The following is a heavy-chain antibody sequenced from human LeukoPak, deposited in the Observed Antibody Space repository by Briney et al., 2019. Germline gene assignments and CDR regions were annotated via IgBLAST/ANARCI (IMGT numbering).Heavy chain of an antibody. Sequence: GGSLRLSCAASGFTFDDYAMHWVRQAPGKGLEWVSGISWNSGSIGYADSVKGRFTISRDNARNSLYLQMNSLRAEDTAVYYCARGHIYDGVGMDVWGQGTTVTVSS. CDR2: ISWNSGSI. J-gene: IGHJ6*02. CDR3: ARGHIYDGVGMDV. CDR1: GFTFDDYA. V-gene: IGHV3-9*01. D-gene: IGHD3-10*01.